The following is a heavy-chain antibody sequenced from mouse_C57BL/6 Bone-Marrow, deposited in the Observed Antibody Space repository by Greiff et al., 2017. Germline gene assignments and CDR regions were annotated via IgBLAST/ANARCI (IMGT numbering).Heavy chain of an antibody. CDR3: ATAYYSNYGFAY. CDR1: GFSLTSHG. V-gene: IGHV2-5*01. J-gene: IGHJ3*01. Sequence: VQLHQTGPGLMQPLQSLSITCTVSGFSLTSHGVPWVCQSPGKGLGWLGVIWRGGSTDYNAAFMSRLSITKDNSKSQVFFKMNSLQADDTAIYYCATAYYSNYGFAYWGQGTLVTVSA. D-gene: IGHD2-5*01. CDR2: IWRGGST.